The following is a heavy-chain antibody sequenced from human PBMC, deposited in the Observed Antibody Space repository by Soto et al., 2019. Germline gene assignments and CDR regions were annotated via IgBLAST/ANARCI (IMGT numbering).Heavy chain of an antibody. CDR1: SGSISSSNW. CDR3: ARDYGDPLVLGYYYMDV. V-gene: IGHV4-4*02. CDR2: IYHSGST. D-gene: IGHD4-17*01. J-gene: IGHJ6*03. Sequence: SETLSLTCAVSSGSISSSNWWSWVRQPPGKGLEWIGEIYHSGSTNYNPSLKSRVTISVDKSKNQFSLKLSSVTAADTAVYYCARDYGDPLVLGYYYMDVWGKGTTVTVSS.